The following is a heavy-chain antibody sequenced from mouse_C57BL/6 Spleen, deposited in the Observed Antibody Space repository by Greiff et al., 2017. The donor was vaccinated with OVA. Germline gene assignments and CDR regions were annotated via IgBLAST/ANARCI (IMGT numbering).Heavy chain of an antibody. CDR2: IDPETGGT. V-gene: IGHV1-15*01. Sequence: LQESGAELVRPGASVTLSCKASGYTFTDYEMHWVKQTPVHGLEWIGAIDPETGGTAYNQKFKGKAILTADKSSSTAYMERRSLTSEDSAVYSCFYYSGSSYGYFDVWGTGTTVTVSS. CDR1: GYTFTDYE. D-gene: IGHD1-1*01. CDR3: FYYSGSSYGYFDV. J-gene: IGHJ1*03.